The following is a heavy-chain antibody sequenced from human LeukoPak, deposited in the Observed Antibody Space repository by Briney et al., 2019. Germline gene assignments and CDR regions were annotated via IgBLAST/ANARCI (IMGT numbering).Heavy chain of an antibody. CDR3: TTAAQLWSIYYYYYGMDV. V-gene: IGHV3-15*01. J-gene: IGHJ6*02. CDR1: GFTFSNAW. D-gene: IGHD5-18*01. CDR2: IKSKTDGGTT. Sequence: GGSLRLSCAASGFTFSNAWMSWVRQAPGKGLEWVGRIKSKTDGGTTDYAAPVKGRFTISRDDSKNTLYLQINSLKTEDTAVYYCTTAAQLWSIYYYYYGMDVWGQGTTVTVSS.